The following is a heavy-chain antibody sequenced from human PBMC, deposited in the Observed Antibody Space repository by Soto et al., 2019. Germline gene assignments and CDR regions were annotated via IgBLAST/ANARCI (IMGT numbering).Heavy chain of an antibody. J-gene: IGHJ5*02. CDR1: GFSLSTTGVG. D-gene: IGHD3-9*01. Sequence: QITLKESGPTLVKPTQTLTLTCTFSGFSLSTTGVGVGWIRQTPRKALEWLALIYWDDDKRYSPSLKSRLTITKDPSKTQVVLTMTHMDPVDTATYYCAHRGTVILPGYWAVGWFDPWGQGTLVTVSS. V-gene: IGHV2-5*02. CDR3: AHRGTVILPGYWAVGWFDP. CDR2: IYWDDDK.